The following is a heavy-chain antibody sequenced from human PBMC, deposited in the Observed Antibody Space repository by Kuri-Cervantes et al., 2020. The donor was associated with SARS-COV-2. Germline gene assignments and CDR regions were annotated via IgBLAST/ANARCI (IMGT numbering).Heavy chain of an antibody. J-gene: IGHJ4*02. CDR1: GGPLSGSY. D-gene: IGHD5-12*01. CDR3: AEVSWEIVH. CDR2: VNHNGGA. V-gene: IGHV4-34*01. Sequence: SETLSLTCAVYGGPLSGSYWSWIRQPPGKRLEWIGEVNHNGGANYNPSLRSRVTISVDPSKAQFSLKLSSVTAADTAVYYCAEVSWEIVHWGQGTLVTVSS.